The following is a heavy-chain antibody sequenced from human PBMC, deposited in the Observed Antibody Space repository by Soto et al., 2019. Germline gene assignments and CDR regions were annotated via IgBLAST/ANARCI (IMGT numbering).Heavy chain of an antibody. CDR1: GYTFTSYY. J-gene: IGHJ6*02. V-gene: IGHV1-46*01. CDR2: INPSGGST. CDR3: ASEKTSTYAILTDYYYGLDV. D-gene: IGHD3-9*01. Sequence: ASVKVSCKASGYTFTSYYMHWVRQAPGQGLEWMGIINPSGGSTSYAQRFQGRVTMTRDTSTSTVYMELSSLRSEDTAVYYCASEKTSTYAILTDYYYGLDVWGQGTTVTVSS.